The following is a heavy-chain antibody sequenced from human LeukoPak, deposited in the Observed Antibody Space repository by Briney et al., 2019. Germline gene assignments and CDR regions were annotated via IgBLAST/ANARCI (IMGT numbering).Heavy chain of an antibody. Sequence: GGSLRLSCAASGFTFSSYWMHWVRQAPGKGLVWVSRINSDGSSTSYADSVKSRFTISRDNAENTLYLQMNSLRAEDTAVYYCAREAGDYGNWFDPWGQGTLVTVSS. CDR3: AREAGDYGNWFDP. CDR2: INSDGSST. D-gene: IGHD4-17*01. J-gene: IGHJ5*02. CDR1: GFTFSSYW. V-gene: IGHV3-74*01.